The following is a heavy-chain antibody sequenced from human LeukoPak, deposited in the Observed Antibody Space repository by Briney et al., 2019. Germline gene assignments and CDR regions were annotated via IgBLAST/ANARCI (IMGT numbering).Heavy chain of an antibody. CDR2: IYYSGST. D-gene: IGHD2-15*01. V-gene: IGHV4-61*08. CDR1: GGSISSGDYY. Sequence: SQTLSLTCTVSGGSISSGDYYWSWIRQPPGKGLEWVGYIYYSGSTNYNPSLKSRVTISVDTSKNQFSLKLSSVTAADTAVYYCAGAPKRYCSGGSCYTYYFDYWGQGTLVTVSS. CDR3: AGAPKRYCSGGSCYTYYFDY. J-gene: IGHJ4*02.